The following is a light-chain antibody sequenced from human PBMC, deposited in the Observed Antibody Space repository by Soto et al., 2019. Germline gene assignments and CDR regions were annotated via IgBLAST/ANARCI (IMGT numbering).Light chain of an antibody. CDR2: AAS. V-gene: IGKV3-20*01. CDR3: QYYGNSRIT. Sequence: IVLTQSPATLSLNPGEGATLSCLASQSVTGYLTWYQQKPGQAPRLLIYAASSGATGIPDRFSGSGSETDFTLTINRLEPEDFAVYYCQYYGNSRITFGQGTRLEIK. J-gene: IGKJ5*01. CDR1: QSVTGY.